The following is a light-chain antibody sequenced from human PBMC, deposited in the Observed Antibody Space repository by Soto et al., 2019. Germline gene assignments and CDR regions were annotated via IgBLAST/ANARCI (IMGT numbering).Light chain of an antibody. V-gene: IGLV2-18*01. CDR2: EVS. CDR3: AYFTNDIVV. J-gene: IGLJ2*01. Sequence: QSALTQPPSVSGSPGQSVTISCTGTSSPVVSWYRQPPGTAPKLILYEVSHRPSGVPDRFSGSKSGNTASLSISGLQAEDEADYYCAYFTNDIVVFGGGTQLTVL. CDR1: SSPV.